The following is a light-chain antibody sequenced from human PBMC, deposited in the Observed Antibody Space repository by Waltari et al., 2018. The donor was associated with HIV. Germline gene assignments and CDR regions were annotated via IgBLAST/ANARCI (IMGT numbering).Light chain of an antibody. Sequence: DIQMTQSPSSLSASVGASGTIHCRASEGISNSLAWYQQQPGKAPKLLLYAVSTLESGVPSRFSGSGSGTDYTLTISSLHPEDFATYYCQQYYSDPMYTFGQGTKLEIK. CDR2: AVS. CDR1: EGISNS. J-gene: IGKJ2*01. V-gene: IGKV1-NL1*01. CDR3: QQYYSDPMYT.